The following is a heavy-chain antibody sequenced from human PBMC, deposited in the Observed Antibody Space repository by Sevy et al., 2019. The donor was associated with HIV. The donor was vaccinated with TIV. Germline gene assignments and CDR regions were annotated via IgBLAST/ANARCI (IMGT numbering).Heavy chain of an antibody. V-gene: IGHV3-33*08. CDR3: ASEGWCEDSSRTEMDV. CDR2: IWYDGSKK. J-gene: IGHJ6*04. CDR1: GFTFSSYG. Sequence: GGSLRLSCAASGFTFSSYGMHWVRQAPGKGLEWVSVIWYDGSKKYYADSVKGRFTISRDNSKNTLYLQMNSLRAEDKGVYYCASEGWCEDSSRTEMDVWGKWTTVTFSS. D-gene: IGHD3-22*01.